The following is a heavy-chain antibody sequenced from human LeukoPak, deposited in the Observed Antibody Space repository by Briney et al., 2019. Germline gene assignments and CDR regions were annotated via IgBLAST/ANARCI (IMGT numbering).Heavy chain of an antibody. CDR2: ISAYNGNT. Sequence: ASVKVSCQASGYTFTSYGISWVRQAPGQGLEWMGLISAYNGNTNYAQKLQGRVTMTTDAYTSTAYMEPRSLRSDDTAVYYCARELTQDDAFDICGQRTMVTVSS. V-gene: IGHV1-18*04. CDR3: ARELTQDDAFDI. J-gene: IGHJ3*02. CDR1: GYTFTSYG.